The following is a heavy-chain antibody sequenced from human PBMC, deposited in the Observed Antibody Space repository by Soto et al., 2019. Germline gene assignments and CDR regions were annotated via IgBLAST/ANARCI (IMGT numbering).Heavy chain of an antibody. CDR3: ARERTPRTGFDY. V-gene: IGHV1-69*13. CDR2: IIPIFGTA. CDR1: GGTFSSYA. J-gene: IGHJ4*02. Sequence: SVKVSCKASGGTFSSYAISWVRQAPGQGLEWMGGIIPIFGTANYAQKFQGRVTITADESTSTAYMELSSLRSEDTAVYYCARERTPRTGFDYWGQGTLVTVSS. D-gene: IGHD7-27*01.